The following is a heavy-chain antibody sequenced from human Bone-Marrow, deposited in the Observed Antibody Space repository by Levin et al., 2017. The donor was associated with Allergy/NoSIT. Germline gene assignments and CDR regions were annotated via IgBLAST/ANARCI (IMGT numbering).Heavy chain of an antibody. D-gene: IGHD4-17*01. J-gene: IGHJ4*02. CDR3: ARDQDNDYGVYGGFDL. CDR1: GDSISSGDFY. CDR2: IYHSGNT. V-gene: IGHV4-30-4*01. Sequence: PSETLSLTCTVSGDSISSGDFYWGWIRQPPGKGLEWIGYIYHSGNTYYHPSLTRRATISVDTSKNQFSLKLDSVTAADTAVYYCARDQDNDYGVYGGFDLWGQGVLVTVSS.